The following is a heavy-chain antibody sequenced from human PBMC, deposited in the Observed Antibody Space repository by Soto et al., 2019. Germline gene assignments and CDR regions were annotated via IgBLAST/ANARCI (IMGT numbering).Heavy chain of an antibody. CDR1: GDSISGYY. Sequence: LSLTCTVSGDSISGYYWNWIRQPAGKGLEWIGRIYASGSTISNRSLRSRVALSVGTSKNQFSLNLNSVTAADTAMYYCARSGYSSAWYTAFDSWSQGTLVTVSS. J-gene: IGHJ4*02. CDR3: ARSGYSSAWYTAFDS. D-gene: IGHD6-19*01. V-gene: IGHV4-4*07. CDR2: IYASGST.